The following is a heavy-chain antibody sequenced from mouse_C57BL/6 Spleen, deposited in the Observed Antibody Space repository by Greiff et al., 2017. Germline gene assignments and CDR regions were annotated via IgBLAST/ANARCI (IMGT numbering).Heavy chain of an antibody. Sequence: QVQLKESGAELVKPGASVKISCKASGYAFSSYWMNWVKQRPGKGLEWIGQIYPGDGDTNYNGKFKGKATLTADKSSSTAYMQLSSLTSEDSAVYFCARSLLLAWFAYWGQGTLVTVSA. CDR2: IYPGDGDT. D-gene: IGHD2-12*01. CDR1: GYAFSSYW. CDR3: ARSLLLAWFAY. J-gene: IGHJ3*01. V-gene: IGHV1-80*01.